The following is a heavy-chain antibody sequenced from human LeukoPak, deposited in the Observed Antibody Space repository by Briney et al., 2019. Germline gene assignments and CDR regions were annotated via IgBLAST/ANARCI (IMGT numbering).Heavy chain of an antibody. V-gene: IGHV1-2*04. CDR1: GYTFTGYY. CDR3: ASGVAVAARYYFDY. CDR2: INPNSGGT. D-gene: IGHD6-19*01. J-gene: IGHJ4*02. Sequence: ASVKVSCKASGYTFTGYYMHWVRQAPGQGLEWMGWINPNSGGTNYAQKFQGWVTMTRDTSISTAYMELSRLRSDDTAVYYCASGVAVAARYYFDYWGLGTLVTVSS.